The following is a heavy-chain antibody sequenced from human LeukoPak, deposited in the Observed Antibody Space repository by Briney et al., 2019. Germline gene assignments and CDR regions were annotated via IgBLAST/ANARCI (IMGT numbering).Heavy chain of an antibody. Sequence: NPSETLSLTCSVSGGSISSYYWSWMRQPPGKGLEWIGYIHSSGSTNYNPSLQSRVTISGDTSKNQFSLKLSSVTAADTALYYCARAFWTAYYDYWGQGTLVTVSS. V-gene: IGHV4-4*09. CDR1: GGSISSYY. J-gene: IGHJ4*02. CDR2: IHSSGST. D-gene: IGHD3/OR15-3a*01. CDR3: ARAFWTAYYDY.